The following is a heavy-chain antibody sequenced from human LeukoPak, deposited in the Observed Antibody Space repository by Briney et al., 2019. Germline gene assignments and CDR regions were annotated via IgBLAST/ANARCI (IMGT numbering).Heavy chain of an antibody. J-gene: IGHJ3*01. CDR1: GFTITNYA. CDR3: ARAHGDGFDL. CDR2: ISDSGGGT. Sequence: GGSLRLSCAASGFTITNYAMTWVRQAPAKGLGWVSTISDSGGGTYYTDSVKGRFTISRDGANNTLYRQMNNLRVEDAATYYCARAHGDGFDLWGQGTMVTVSA. V-gene: IGHV3-23*01.